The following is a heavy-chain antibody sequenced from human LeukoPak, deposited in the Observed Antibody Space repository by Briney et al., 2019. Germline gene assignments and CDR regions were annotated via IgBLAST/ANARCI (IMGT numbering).Heavy chain of an antibody. CDR1: GGSISSYY. CDR3: ARVTRGVGAAYYFDY. J-gene: IGHJ4*02. Sequence: SETLSLTCTVSGGSISSYYWSWIRQPPGKGLGWIGYIYYSGSTNYNPYLKSRGTISVDTSKNQFSLKLSSVTAADTAVYYCARVTRGVGAAYYFDYWGQGTLVTVSS. D-gene: IGHD1-26*01. V-gene: IGHV4-59*01. CDR2: IYYSGST.